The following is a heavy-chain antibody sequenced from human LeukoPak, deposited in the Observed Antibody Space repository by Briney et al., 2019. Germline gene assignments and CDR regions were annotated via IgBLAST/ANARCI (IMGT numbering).Heavy chain of an antibody. D-gene: IGHD5-18*01. CDR1: GGSFSGYY. J-gene: IGHJ5*02. Sequence: SETLSLTCAVYGGSFSGYYWSWIRQPPGKGLEWIGEINHSGSTNYNPSLKSRVTISVDTSKNQFSLKLSSVTAADTAVYYCARGASGYSYGLGWFDPWGQGTLVTVSS. V-gene: IGHV4-34*01. CDR2: INHSGST. CDR3: ARGASGYSYGLGWFDP.